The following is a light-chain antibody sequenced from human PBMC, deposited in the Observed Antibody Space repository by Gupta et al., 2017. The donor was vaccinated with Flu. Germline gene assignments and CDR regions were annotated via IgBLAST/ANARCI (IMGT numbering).Light chain of an antibody. CDR3: CSYAGSYTLRV. J-gene: IGLJ2*01. Sequence: QSALTQPRSVSGSPGQSVPLSCTGTSSDVGGYNYVSWYQQHPGKAPKLMIYDVSKRPSGVPDRFSGSKSGNTASLTISGLQAEDEADYYCCSYAGSYTLRVFGGGTKLTVL. CDR2: DVS. CDR1: SSDVGGYNY. V-gene: IGLV2-11*01.